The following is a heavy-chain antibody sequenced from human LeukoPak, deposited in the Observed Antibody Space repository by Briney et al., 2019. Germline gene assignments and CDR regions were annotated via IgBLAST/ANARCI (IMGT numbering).Heavy chain of an antibody. CDR2: MNPNSGNT. CDR3: GKGLYYYDRSGYRD. V-gene: IGHV1-8*01. CDR1: GYTFTSYD. Sequence: ASVKVSCKASGYTFTSYDINWVRQATGQGLEWMGWMNPNSGNTGYAQKFQGRVTMTRNTSISTAYMELSSLRSEDTAVYFWGKGLYYYDRSGYRDWGQGTLVTVSS. D-gene: IGHD3-22*01. J-gene: IGHJ4*02.